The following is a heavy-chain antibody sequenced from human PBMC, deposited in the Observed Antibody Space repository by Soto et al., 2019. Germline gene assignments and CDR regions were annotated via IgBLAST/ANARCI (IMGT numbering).Heavy chain of an antibody. CDR3: TRRRDWTAMDPLDY. J-gene: IGHJ4*02. CDR2: IRSKVNTYAT. V-gene: IGHV3-73*02. D-gene: IGHD5-18*01. Sequence: EVQLVESGGGLVQPGGSLKLSCAASGFTFSDSAMHWVRQASGKGLEWVGRIRSKVNTYATACAASVKGRFTISRDDSMNTAYLQMNSLKTEDTAVYYCTRRRDWTAMDPLDYWGQGTLVTVSS. CDR1: GFTFSDSA.